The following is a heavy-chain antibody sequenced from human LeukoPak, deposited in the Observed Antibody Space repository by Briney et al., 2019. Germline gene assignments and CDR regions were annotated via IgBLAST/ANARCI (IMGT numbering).Heavy chain of an antibody. Sequence: PSETLSLTCTVSGGSISSRSYYWGWIRQPPGKGLEWIGSIYYSGSTYYNPSLKSRVTISVDTSKNQFSLRLSSVTAADTAAYYCAKNASTVVTPGGWFDPWGQGTLVTVSS. CDR2: IYYSGST. J-gene: IGHJ5*02. CDR3: AKNASTVVTPGGWFDP. CDR1: GGSISSRSYY. V-gene: IGHV4-39*01. D-gene: IGHD4-23*01.